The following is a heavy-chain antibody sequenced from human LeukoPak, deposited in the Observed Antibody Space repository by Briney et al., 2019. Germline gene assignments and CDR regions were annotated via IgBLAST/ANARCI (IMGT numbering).Heavy chain of an antibody. V-gene: IGHV4-4*09. CDR2: IYTSGGT. CDR1: GDSISSYY. Sequence: SETLSLTCTVSGDSISSYYWSWIRQPPGKGLEWIGYIYTSGGTNYIPSLKGQVTISIDTSKNQFSLNLSSVTATDSAVYYCARLTRLSTSPDRYYLDYWGQGTLVTVSS. D-gene: IGHD6-6*01. CDR3: ARLTRLSTSPDRYYLDY. J-gene: IGHJ4*02.